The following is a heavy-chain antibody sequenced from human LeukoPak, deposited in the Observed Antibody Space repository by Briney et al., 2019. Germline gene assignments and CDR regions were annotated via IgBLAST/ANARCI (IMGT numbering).Heavy chain of an antibody. D-gene: IGHD3-22*01. CDR2: VNGSGGST. Sequence: PGGSLRLSCAASGFTFSSYAMSWVRQAPGKGLEWVSAVNGSGGSTYYADSVKGRFTISRDNAKNSLYLQMNSLRAEDTAVYYCARVSYYYDSSGYYPYFDYWGQGTLVTVSS. V-gene: IGHV3-23*01. CDR3: ARVSYYYDSSGYYPYFDY. J-gene: IGHJ4*02. CDR1: GFTFSSYA.